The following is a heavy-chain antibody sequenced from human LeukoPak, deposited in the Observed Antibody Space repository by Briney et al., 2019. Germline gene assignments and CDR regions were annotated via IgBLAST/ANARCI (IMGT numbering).Heavy chain of an antibody. J-gene: IGHJ5*02. CDR2: IYYSGST. V-gene: IGHV4-59*01. CDR1: GGSISSYY. D-gene: IGHD3-10*01. Sequence: SETLSLTCTVSGGSISSYYWSWIRQPPGKGLEWIGYIYYSGSTNYNPSLKSRVTISVDTSKNQFSLKLSSVTAADTAVYYCARGFSLLWFGDVRWFDPWGQGTLVTLSS. CDR3: ARGFSLLWFGDVRWFDP.